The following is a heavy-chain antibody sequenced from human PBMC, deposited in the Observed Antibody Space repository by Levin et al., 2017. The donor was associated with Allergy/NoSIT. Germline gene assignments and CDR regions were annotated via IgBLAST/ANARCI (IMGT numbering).Heavy chain of an antibody. CDR2: IRNKANSYTT. V-gene: IGHV3-72*01. CDR3: ARRIVTTGGSETFDI. D-gene: IGHD5-12*01. Sequence: PGGSLRLSCEASGFIFSDHYMDWVRQAPGKGLEWVGRIRNKANSYTTEYAASVKGRFTISRDDSENSLYLQMNSLKTEDTAVYYFARRIVTTGGSETFDIWGQGTMVTVFS. CDR1: GFIFSDHY. J-gene: IGHJ3*02.